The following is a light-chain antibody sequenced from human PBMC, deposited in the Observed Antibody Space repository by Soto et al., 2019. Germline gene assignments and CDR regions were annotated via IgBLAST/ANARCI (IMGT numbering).Light chain of an antibody. CDR2: AAS. V-gene: IGKV1-9*01. J-gene: IGKJ4*01. CDR3: QQVESYPST. Sequence: IQLTQTRSSLSSCVGDRFTISCRASQCISSFLAWYQQKPGKAPKLLIYAASSLQSGVPSRFSGSGFGTDFTLTITSLQPEDFATYYCQQVESYPSTFGGGTKVDIK. CDR1: QCISSF.